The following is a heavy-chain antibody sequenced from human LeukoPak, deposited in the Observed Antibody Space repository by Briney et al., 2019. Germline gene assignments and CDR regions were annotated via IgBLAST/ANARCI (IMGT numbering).Heavy chain of an antibody. CDR1: GFIFSSYW. J-gene: IGHJ5*02. Sequence: PGGPLRLSCEASGFIFSSYWMGWVRRVPGKGLEWVSYISSATSTIYYADSVKGRFTISRDNAKNSLYLQMNSLRAEDTAVYYCARDVTYYGGDWFDPWGQGTLVTVSS. V-gene: IGHV3-48*04. CDR2: ISSATSTI. D-gene: IGHD4-23*01. CDR3: ARDVTYYGGDWFDP.